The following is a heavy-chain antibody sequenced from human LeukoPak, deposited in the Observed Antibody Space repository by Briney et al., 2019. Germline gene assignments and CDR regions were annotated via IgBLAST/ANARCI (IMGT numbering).Heavy chain of an antibody. D-gene: IGHD4-11*01. Sequence: GESLKISCKVSGDSFTSHWISWVRQMPRKGLEWMGRIDTSDSYTNYCPSFQGHVTISDDKTISTAYLQWSSLKASETAMYYCARHYSNDAMDDWGQGTTVTVSS. J-gene: IGHJ6*02. CDR3: ARHYSNDAMDD. CDR1: GDSFTSHW. V-gene: IGHV5-10-1*01. CDR2: IDTSDSYT.